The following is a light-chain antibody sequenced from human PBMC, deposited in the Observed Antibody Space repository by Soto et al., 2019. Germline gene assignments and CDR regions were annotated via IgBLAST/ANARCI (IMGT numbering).Light chain of an antibody. J-gene: IGKJ4*01. V-gene: IGKV3-11*01. Sequence: EIVLAQSPATLSLSPGERATLSCRASQSVGNVLAWYQQKPDQAPRLLIFEASTRATGVPVRIRGSGSGTDFTLTISSLEPEDFAVYYCQQYKKWTPPTFGGGTKVQIK. CDR1: QSVGNV. CDR3: QQYKKWTPPT. CDR2: EAS.